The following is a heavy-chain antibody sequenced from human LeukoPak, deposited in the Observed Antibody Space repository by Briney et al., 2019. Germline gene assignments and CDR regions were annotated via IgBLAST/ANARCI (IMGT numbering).Heavy chain of an antibody. CDR1: GGSFSGYY. Sequence: SETLSLTCAVYGGSFSGYYWSWIRQPPGKGLEWIGEINHSGSTNYNPSLKSRVTISVDTSKNQFSLKLNSVTAADTAVYYCARVDGSCSGGSCPSGNWFDPWGQGTLVTVSS. J-gene: IGHJ5*02. CDR2: INHSGST. CDR3: ARVDGSCSGGSCPSGNWFDP. V-gene: IGHV4-34*01. D-gene: IGHD2-15*01.